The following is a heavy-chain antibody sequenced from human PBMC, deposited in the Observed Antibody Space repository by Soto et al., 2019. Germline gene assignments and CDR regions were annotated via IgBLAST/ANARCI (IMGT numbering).Heavy chain of an antibody. V-gene: IGHV3-23*01. D-gene: IGHD5-18*01. Sequence: PWGALRLSGAASVFTFSTYAMSWVRQAPGKGLEWVSGISGSGYSTYNADSVKGRFTVSRDNSKNTVYLQMNSLRDEDTAVYYCAKDLRGDSHGWGQGTLVTVSS. CDR2: ISGSGYST. J-gene: IGHJ4*02. CDR1: VFTFSTYA. CDR3: AKDLRGDSHG.